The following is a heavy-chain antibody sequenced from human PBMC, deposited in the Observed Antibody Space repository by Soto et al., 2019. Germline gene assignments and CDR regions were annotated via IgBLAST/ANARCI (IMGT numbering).Heavy chain of an antibody. Sequence: SETLSLTCSVSGASGRSGDYYWSCIRQAPGKALAWIGYIYNSGGSYYNPSLKGRLTISIDTSKNQFSLKLNSVTAEDTAIYYCVGTGTTDDYWGRGTLVTVSS. V-gene: IGHV4-30-4*01. CDR2: IYNSGGS. D-gene: IGHD4-17*01. CDR1: GASGRSGDYY. J-gene: IGHJ4*02. CDR3: VGTGTTDDY.